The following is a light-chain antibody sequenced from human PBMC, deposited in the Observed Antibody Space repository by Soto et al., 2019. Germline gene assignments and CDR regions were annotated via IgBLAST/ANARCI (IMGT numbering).Light chain of an antibody. CDR1: QNVGSN. J-gene: IGKJ1*01. CDR2: GAS. CDR3: QQYYSTPRT. V-gene: IGKV3-15*01. Sequence: TQPPATVSVSAGEGATLSCRASQNVGSNLAWYQQRSGQAPRLLIYGASKRATGVPAKFSGSGSGTDFTLTISSPQAEDVAVYYCQQYYSTPRTFGQGTKVDIK.